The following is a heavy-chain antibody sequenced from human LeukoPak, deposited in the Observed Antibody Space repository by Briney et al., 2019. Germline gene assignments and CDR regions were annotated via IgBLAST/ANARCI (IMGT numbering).Heavy chain of an antibody. J-gene: IGHJ3*02. Sequence: GGSLRLSCAASGFTFSSYGMHWVRQAPGKGLEWVGRSRIKADSYITQYAASVKGRFTISRDDSKNSLYLQMNSLKTEDTAVYYCARGYHSFDIWGHGTMVTVSS. CDR1: GFTFSSYG. V-gene: IGHV3-72*01. CDR2: SRIKADSYIT. CDR3: ARGYHSFDI. D-gene: IGHD2-2*01.